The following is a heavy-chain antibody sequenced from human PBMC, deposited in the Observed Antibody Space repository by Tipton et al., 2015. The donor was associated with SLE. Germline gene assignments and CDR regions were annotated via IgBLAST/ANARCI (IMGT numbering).Heavy chain of an antibody. CDR1: GGSFSGYT. CDR3: ARARDVGGDDFDY. D-gene: IGHD4-17*01. CDR2: INHSKTT. V-gene: IGHV4-34*01. Sequence: TLSLTCAVYGGSFSGYTWSWIRHFPGKGLEWIGDINHSKTTNYNPSLKSRVTISVDTSENQLSLKVTSVTAADTAVYYCARARDVGGDDFDYWGQGTLVTVSS. J-gene: IGHJ4*02.